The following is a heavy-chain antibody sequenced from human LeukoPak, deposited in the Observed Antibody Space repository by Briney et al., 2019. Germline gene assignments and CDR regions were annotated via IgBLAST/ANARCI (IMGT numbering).Heavy chain of an antibody. CDR2: INHSGST. V-gene: IGHV4-34*01. CDR3: ASTPSGSSAWYYFDK. CDR1: GGSFSGYY. D-gene: IGHD6-19*01. J-gene: IGHJ4*02. Sequence: SETLSLTCAVYGGSFSGYYWSWIRQPPGKGLEWIGEINHSGSTNYNPSLKSRVTISVDTSKNQFSLKLSSVTAADTAVYYCASTPSGSSAWYYFDKWGQGTLVTVSS.